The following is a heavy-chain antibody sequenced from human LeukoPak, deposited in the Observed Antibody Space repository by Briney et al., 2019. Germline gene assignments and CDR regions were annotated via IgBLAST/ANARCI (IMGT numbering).Heavy chain of an antibody. Sequence: GSLRLSCAASGFTFTNYGMSWVRQPPGKGLEWIGEINHSGSTNYNPSLKSRVTISVDTSKNQFSLKLSSVTAADTAVYYCARGRRGYSGYLDYWGQGTLVTVSS. V-gene: IGHV4-34*01. CDR2: INHSGST. J-gene: IGHJ4*02. CDR1: GFTFTNYG. D-gene: IGHD5-12*01. CDR3: ARGRRGYSGYLDY.